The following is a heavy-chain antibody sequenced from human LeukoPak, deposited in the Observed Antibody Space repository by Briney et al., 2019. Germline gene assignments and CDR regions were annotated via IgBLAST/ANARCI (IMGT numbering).Heavy chain of an antibody. CDR2: IYYSGST. J-gene: IGHJ4*02. CDR3: ARRVWFGESSGFDY. D-gene: IGHD3-10*01. CDR1: GGSISSSSYY. V-gene: IGHV4-39*07. Sequence: PSETLSLTCTVSGGSISSSSYYWGWIRQPPGKGLEWIGSIYYSGSTYYNPSLKSRVTISVDKSKNQFSLKLSSVTAADTAVYYCARRVWFGESSGFDYWGQGTLVTVSS.